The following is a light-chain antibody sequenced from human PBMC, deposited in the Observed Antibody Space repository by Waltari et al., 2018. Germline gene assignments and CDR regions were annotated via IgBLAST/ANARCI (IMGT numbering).Light chain of an antibody. Sequence: QSALTQPAAVSGSPGQSVTIPCTGASSDIGRYDIVLWYQQHPGNAPKLVISDVSKRPSGVSDRFSGSKSGDTASLTISGLQFEDEADYYCCSYAGNYVWVFGGGTRLTVL. CDR3: CSYAGNYVWV. CDR1: SSDIGRYDI. V-gene: IGLV2-23*02. J-gene: IGLJ3*02. CDR2: DVS.